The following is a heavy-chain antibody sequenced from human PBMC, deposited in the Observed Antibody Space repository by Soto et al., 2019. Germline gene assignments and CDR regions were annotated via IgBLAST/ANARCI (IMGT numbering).Heavy chain of an antibody. Sequence: GGSLRLSCAASGFTFSNFGMHWVRQAPGKGLEWVASISYDGNIKYSADSVKGRFTISRDNSKNTLYLQMNSLRAEDTAVYYCARDLSGPEAWGQGTLVTVSS. CDR1: GFTFSNFG. J-gene: IGHJ4*02. CDR3: ARDLSGPEA. V-gene: IGHV3-30*03. CDR2: ISYDGNIK.